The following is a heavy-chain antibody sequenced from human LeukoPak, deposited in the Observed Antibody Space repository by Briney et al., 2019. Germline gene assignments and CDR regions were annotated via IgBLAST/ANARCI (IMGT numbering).Heavy chain of an antibody. CDR3: ARCPYTIFGVVSLNSDRYYYYGMDV. D-gene: IGHD3-3*01. J-gene: IGHJ6*02. CDR2: MNPNSGNT. V-gene: IGHV1-8*01. CDR1: GYTFTSYD. Sequence: ASVKVSCKASGYTFTSYDINWVRQATGQGLEWMGWMNPNSGNTGYAQKFQGRVTITADESTSTAYMELSSLRSEDTAVYYCARCPYTIFGVVSLNSDRYYYYGMDVWGQGTTVTVSS.